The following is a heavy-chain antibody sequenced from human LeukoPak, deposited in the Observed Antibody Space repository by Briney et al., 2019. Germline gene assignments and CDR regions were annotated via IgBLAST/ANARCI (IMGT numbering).Heavy chain of an antibody. J-gene: IGHJ5*02. CDR1: GGSISSYN. CDR3: ASLGAAAAEIWFDP. Sequence: SETLSLTCTVSGGSISSYNWSWIRQPPGKGLEWIGYIYYSGSTNYNPSLKSRVTISVDTSKNQFSLKLSSVTAADTAVYYCASLGAAAAEIWFDPWGQGTLVTVSS. D-gene: IGHD6-13*01. V-gene: IGHV4-59*12. CDR2: IYYSGST.